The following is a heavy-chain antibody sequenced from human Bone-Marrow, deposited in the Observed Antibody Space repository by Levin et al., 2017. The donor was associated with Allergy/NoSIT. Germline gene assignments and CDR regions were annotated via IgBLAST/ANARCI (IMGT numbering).Heavy chain of an antibody. CDR1: GYSFSSFW. CDR2: IDPSDSYT. D-gene: IGHD4-17*01. J-gene: IGHJ4*02. V-gene: IGHV5-10-1*01. Sequence: PGASVKVSCKASGYSFSSFWISWVRQMPGKGLEWMGRIDPSDSYTQYSPSFQGHVTISVDKSMGTAYLQWSTLKASDTAMYFCARLPSIISPTTGDYWGQGTQVTVSS. CDR3: ARLPSIISPTTGDY.